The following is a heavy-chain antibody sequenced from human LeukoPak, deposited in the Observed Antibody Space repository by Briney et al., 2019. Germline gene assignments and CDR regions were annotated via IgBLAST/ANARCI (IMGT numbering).Heavy chain of an antibody. CDR2: FDPEDGET. CDR1: GYTLTELS. D-gene: IGHD3-22*01. CDR3: ATGRQNYYDSSGYYHSRGFDP. J-gene: IGHJ5*02. Sequence: ASVKVSCKVSGYTLTELSMHWVRQAPGKGLEWMGGFDPEDGETTYAQKFQGRVTMTEDTSTDTAYMELSSLRSEDTAVYYCATGRQNYYDSSGYYHSRGFDPWGQGTLVTVSS. V-gene: IGHV1-24*01.